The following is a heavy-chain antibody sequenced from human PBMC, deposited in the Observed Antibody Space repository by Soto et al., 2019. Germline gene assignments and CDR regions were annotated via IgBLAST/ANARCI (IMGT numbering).Heavy chain of an antibody. CDR2: INHSGST. D-gene: IGHD6-13*01. CDR1: GGSFSGYY. J-gene: IGHJ1*01. CDR3: AIRYSSSSKYFHH. Sequence: PSETLSLTCAVYGGSFSGYYWSWIRQPPGKGLEWIGEINHSGSTNYNPSLKSRVTISVDTSKNPFSLKLSSVTAADTAVYYCAIRYSSSSKYFHHWGQGTLVTVSS. V-gene: IGHV4-34*01.